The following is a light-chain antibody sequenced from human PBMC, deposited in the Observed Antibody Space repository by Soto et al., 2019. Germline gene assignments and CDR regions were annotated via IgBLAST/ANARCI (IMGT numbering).Light chain of an antibody. Sequence: QSVLTQPPSVSGAPGQRVTISCTGSSSNIGAGYDVHWYQHPPGTAPKLLIYGNSNRPSGVPDRFSGSKSGTSASLAITGLQAEDEADYYCQSYDSSLSGVVFGGGTKLTVL. CDR2: GNS. V-gene: IGLV1-40*01. CDR3: QSYDSSLSGVV. J-gene: IGLJ2*01. CDR1: SSNIGAGYD.